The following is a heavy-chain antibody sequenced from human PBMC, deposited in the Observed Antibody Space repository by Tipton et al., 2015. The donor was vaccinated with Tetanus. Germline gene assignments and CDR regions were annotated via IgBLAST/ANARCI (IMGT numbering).Heavy chain of an antibody. CDR2: VSGGGDST. CDR3: ARDGSGSDFDY. CDR1: GFTFSNYA. D-gene: IGHD6-19*01. J-gene: IGHJ4*02. Sequence: SLRLSCAASGFTFSNYAMSWVRQAPGKGLEWVSAVSGGGDSTYYADSAKGRFTISRDTSQNHLFLQMNSLRAEDTSRYYCARDGSGSDFDYWGQGTLVTVSS. V-gene: IGHV3-23*01.